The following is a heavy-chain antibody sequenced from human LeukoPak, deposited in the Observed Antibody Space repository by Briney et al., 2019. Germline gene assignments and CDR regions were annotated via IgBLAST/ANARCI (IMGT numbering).Heavy chain of an antibody. Sequence: GGALRLSRVDPRFTFSDYYMSWSRPAPGRGLEWVSYISSRGSTIYYADSVKGRFNISRDKAKNSLYLQMNSLRGEDKAVYYCARESDGDYVDYWGQGTLVTVSS. J-gene: IGHJ4*02. CDR3: ARESDGDYVDY. CDR2: ISSRGSTI. D-gene: IGHD4-17*01. CDR1: RFTFSDYY. V-gene: IGHV3-11*04.